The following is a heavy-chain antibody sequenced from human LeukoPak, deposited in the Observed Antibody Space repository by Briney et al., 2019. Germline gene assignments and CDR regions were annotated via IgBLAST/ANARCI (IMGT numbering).Heavy chain of an antibody. J-gene: IGHJ6*03. CDR3: AKDRCSNGIGCYYYYMDV. Sequence: GGSLRLSCAASGFTFSSYWMHWVRQAPGKGLVWVSRINSDGSSTSYADSVKGRFSISRDSSKNILYLQMNSLRAEDTAVYYCAKDRCSNGIGCYYYYMDVWGKGTTVTISS. V-gene: IGHV3-74*01. CDR2: INSDGSST. D-gene: IGHD2-8*01. CDR1: GFTFSSYW.